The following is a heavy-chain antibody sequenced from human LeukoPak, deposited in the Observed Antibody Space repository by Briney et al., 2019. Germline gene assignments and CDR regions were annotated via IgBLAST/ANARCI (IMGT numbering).Heavy chain of an antibody. J-gene: IGHJ6*03. Sequence: PGGSLRLSCAASGFTFSSYWMHWVRQAPGKGLVWVSRINSDGSSTSYAYSVKGRFTISRDNAENTLYLQMNSLRAADTAVYYCARAGGLALLNYYYYMDVWGKGTTVTVSS. CDR1: GFTFSSYW. CDR2: INSDGSST. CDR3: ARAGGLALLNYYYYMDV. V-gene: IGHV3-74*01. D-gene: IGHD4-23*01.